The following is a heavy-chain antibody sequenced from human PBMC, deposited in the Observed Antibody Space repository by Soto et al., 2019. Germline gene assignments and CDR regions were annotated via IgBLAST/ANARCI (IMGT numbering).Heavy chain of an antibody. Sequence: ASVKVSCKASGGTFSSYAISWVRQAPGQGLEWMGGIIPIFGTANYAQKFQGRVTITADESTSTAYMELSSLRSEDTAVYYCARKYGYSYASNWFDPWGQGTLDTVSS. V-gene: IGHV1-69*13. D-gene: IGHD5-18*01. CDR2: IIPIFGTA. CDR3: ARKYGYSYASNWFDP. J-gene: IGHJ5*02. CDR1: GGTFSSYA.